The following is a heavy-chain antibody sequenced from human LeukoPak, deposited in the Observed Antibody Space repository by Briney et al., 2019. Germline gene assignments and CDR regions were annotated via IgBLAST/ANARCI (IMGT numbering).Heavy chain of an antibody. CDR3: ARDRAAADLDY. CDR1: GFTFSSYG. J-gene: IGHJ4*02. CDR2: IWYDGSNK. Sequence: VGSLRLSCAASGFTFSSYGMHWVRQAPGKGLEWVAVIWYDGSNKFYADSVKGRFTISRDNSKNTLYLQMNSLRAEDTAVYYCARDRAAADLDYWGQGTLVTVSS. V-gene: IGHV3-33*01. D-gene: IGHD6-13*01.